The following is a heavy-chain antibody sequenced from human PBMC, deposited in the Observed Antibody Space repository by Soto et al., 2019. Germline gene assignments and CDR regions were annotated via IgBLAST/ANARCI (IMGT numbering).Heavy chain of an antibody. CDR1: GFIFSNAW. J-gene: IGHJ4*02. V-gene: IGHV3-15*01. CDR2: IKSKTNGGTT. D-gene: IGHD1-20*01. CDR3: TQDDPITRY. Sequence: GGSLRLSCAASGFIFSNAWMSWVRQAPGKGLEWVGRIKSKTNGGTTDYAAPVRGRFSISRDDSKNTLYLQMNSLKTEETAVYQRTQDDPITRYWGQATLVTVSS.